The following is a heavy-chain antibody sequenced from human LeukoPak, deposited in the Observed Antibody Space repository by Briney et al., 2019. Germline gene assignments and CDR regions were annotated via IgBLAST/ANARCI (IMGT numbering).Heavy chain of an antibody. V-gene: IGHV3-23*01. Sequence: GGSLRLSCAASGFTFSSYGMSWVRQAPGKGLEWVSAISGSGGSTYYADSVKGRFTISRDNSKNTLYLQMNSLRAEDTAVYYCAKIRGYSGYDLNWFDPWGQGTLVTVSS. J-gene: IGHJ5*02. CDR3: AKIRGYSGYDLNWFDP. CDR1: GFTFSSYG. CDR2: ISGSGGST. D-gene: IGHD5-12*01.